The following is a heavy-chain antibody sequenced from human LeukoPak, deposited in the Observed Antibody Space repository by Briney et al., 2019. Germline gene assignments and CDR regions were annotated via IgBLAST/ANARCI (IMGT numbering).Heavy chain of an antibody. CDR1: GGSISSYY. V-gene: IGHV4-59*01. D-gene: IGHD2-15*01. Sequence: SETLSLTCTVSGGSISSYYWRWLREPPGKGVEWVGYIYYSGSTNYNPSLKRRVNISVDKSKKKFSQKQSSVTAADTAVYYCARDRKGCSGGSCHIMDVSGNGTTVTVSS. CDR2: IYYSGST. CDR3: ARDRKGCSGGSCHIMDV. J-gene: IGHJ6*04.